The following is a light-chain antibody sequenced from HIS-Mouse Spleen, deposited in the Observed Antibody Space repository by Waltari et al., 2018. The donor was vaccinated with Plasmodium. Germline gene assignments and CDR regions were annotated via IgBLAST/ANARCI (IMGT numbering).Light chain of an antibody. J-gene: IGLJ2*01. CDR3: QAWDSSTVV. Sequence: GQTASITCAGDKLGDKYACWYQQKPGQSPVLVIYQDSKRPSGIPERFSGSNSGNTATLTISGTQAMDEADYYCQAWDSSTVVFGGGTKLTVL. CDR1: KLGDKY. V-gene: IGLV3-1*01. CDR2: QDS.